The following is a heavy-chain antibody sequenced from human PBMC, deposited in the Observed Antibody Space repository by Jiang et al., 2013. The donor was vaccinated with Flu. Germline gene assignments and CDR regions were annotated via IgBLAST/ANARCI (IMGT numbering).Heavy chain of an antibody. Sequence: GSGLVKPSETLSLTCTVSGGSISSYYWSWIRQPPGKGLEWIGYIYYSGSTNYNPSLKSRVTISVDTSKNQFSLKLSSVTAADTAVYYCARVRGVVVTAIPDSIDAFDIWGQGTMVTVSS. J-gene: IGHJ3*02. CDR1: GGSISSYY. V-gene: IGHV4-59*01. D-gene: IGHD2-21*02. CDR3: ARVRGVVVTAIPDSIDAFDI. CDR2: IYYSGST.